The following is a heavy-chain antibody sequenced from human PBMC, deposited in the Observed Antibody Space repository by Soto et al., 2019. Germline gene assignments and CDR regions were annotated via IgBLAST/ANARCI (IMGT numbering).Heavy chain of an antibody. D-gene: IGHD3-3*01. CDR3: GRERGIITIFGVFGL. CDR1: GFTFSTFW. V-gene: IGHV3-7*05. CDR2: IKQDGSET. Sequence: EVQLVESGGGLVQPGGSLRLSCAASGFTFSTFWMSWVRQAPGKGLEWVANIKQDGSETYYVDSVKGRFTISRDNAKKSLYLQMNSLRVEDTAVYYCGRERGIITIFGVFGLWGQGTLVTVSS. J-gene: IGHJ4*02.